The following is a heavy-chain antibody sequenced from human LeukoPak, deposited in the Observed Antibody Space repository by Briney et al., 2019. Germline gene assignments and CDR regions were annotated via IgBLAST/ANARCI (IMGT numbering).Heavy chain of an antibody. J-gene: IGHJ6*02. Sequence: GGALRLSCAASGFTIGPYAMYWVRQGPGRGLEWVSVIKADGSGTFYADSVGGGFTTSRDNSKNSLYLQMNSLTSEDTALYYCATWAFYHNLDVWGQGTTVIVSS. CDR1: GFTIGPYA. CDR3: ATWAFYHNLDV. D-gene: IGHD2/OR15-2a*01. CDR2: IKADGSGT. V-gene: IGHV3-43*02.